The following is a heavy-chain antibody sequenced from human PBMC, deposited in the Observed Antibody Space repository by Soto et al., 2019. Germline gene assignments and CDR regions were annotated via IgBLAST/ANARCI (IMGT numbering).Heavy chain of an antibody. CDR2: IYWDDDK. CDR1: GFSLSTGGVG. CDR3: AHRASPPDLEGQIYTYYYYYGLDV. J-gene: IGHJ6*02. V-gene: IGHV2-5*02. D-gene: IGHD1-1*01. Sequence: QITLKESGPPLVKPTQTLTLTCTFSGFSLSTGGVGVGWIRQPPGKALEWLALIYWDDDKRYSPSLKSKLTLSKDNFKNPVVLIMTNMDPVDTATYYCAHRASPPDLEGQIYTYYYYYGLDVWGQGTTVTVSS.